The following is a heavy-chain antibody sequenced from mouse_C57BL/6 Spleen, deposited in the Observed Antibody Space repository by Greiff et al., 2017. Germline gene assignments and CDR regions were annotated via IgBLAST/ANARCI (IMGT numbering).Heavy chain of an antibody. CDR2: IHPNSGST. Sequence: VQLQQPGAELVKPGASVKLSCKASGYTFTSYWMHWVKQRPGQGLEWIGMIHPNSGSTNYNEKFKSKATLTVDKSSSTAYMQLSSLTSEDSAVYYCARRDYYGSSGYWGQGTTLTVSA. D-gene: IGHD1-1*01. CDR1: GYTFTSYW. J-gene: IGHJ2*01. CDR3: ARRDYYGSSGY. V-gene: IGHV1-64*01.